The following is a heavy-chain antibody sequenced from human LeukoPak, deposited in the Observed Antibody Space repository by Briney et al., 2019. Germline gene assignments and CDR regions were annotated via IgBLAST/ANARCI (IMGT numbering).Heavy chain of an antibody. D-gene: IGHD4-17*01. CDR3: ATEDDYGDAGVDY. Sequence: GGSLRLSCAASGFTSSSYSMNWVHQAAGKGLEWVSSISSSSSYIYYADSVKGRFTISRDSAKNSLYLQMNSMRAEDTAVYYCATEDDYGDAGVDYWGQGTLVTVSS. CDR1: GFTSSSYS. J-gene: IGHJ4*02. CDR2: ISSSSSYI. V-gene: IGHV3-21*01.